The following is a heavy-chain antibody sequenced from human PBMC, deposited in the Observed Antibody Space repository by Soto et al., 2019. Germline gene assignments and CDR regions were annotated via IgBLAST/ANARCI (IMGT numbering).Heavy chain of an antibody. J-gene: IGHJ4*02. CDR1: GFTFSSYS. V-gene: IGHV3-48*02. Sequence: GGSLRLSCAASGFTFSSYSMNWVRQAPGKGLEWVSYISSSSSTIYYADSVKGRFTISRDNAKNSLYLQMNSLRDEDTAVYYCARDGVATGVVGYYFDYWGQGTLVTVSS. CDR2: ISSSSSTI. D-gene: IGHD5-12*01. CDR3: ARDGVATGVVGYYFDY.